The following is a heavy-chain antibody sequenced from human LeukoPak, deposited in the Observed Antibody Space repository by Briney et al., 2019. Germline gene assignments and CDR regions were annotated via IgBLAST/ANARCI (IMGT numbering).Heavy chain of an antibody. CDR1: GSTFSSYW. Sequence: GGSLRLSCAASGSTFSSYWMSWVRQAPGKGLEWVANIKQDGSEKYYVDSVKGRFTISRDNAKNSLYLQMNSLRAEDTAVYYCARGGSQYYFDYWGQGTLVTVSS. V-gene: IGHV3-7*01. CDR3: ARGGSQYYFDY. D-gene: IGHD3-16*01. CDR2: IKQDGSEK. J-gene: IGHJ4*02.